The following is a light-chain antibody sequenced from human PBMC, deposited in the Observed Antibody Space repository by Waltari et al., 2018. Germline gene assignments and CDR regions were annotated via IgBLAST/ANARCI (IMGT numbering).Light chain of an antibody. J-gene: IGLJ3*02. CDR3: SLYMGRGIWV. CDR2: KGS. Sequence: QTVVTQEPSLSVSPGGTVTLTCALTSGSVSTTSYTTWYQQTPGQPPRTLVYKGSSRSSGVPDRFSGSILGNKAALTITGAQADDECNYYCSLYMGRGIWVFGGGTKLTGL. V-gene: IGLV8-61*01. CDR1: SGSVSTTSY.